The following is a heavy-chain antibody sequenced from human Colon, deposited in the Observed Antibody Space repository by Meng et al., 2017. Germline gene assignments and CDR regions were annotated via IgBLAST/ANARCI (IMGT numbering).Heavy chain of an antibody. CDR3: ARESYYCSGGSCYSGNWFDP. CDR2: IYYSGST. CDR1: GGSVSSGSYY. Sequence: SCTVSGGSVSSGSYYWSWIRQPPGKGLEWIGYIYYSGSTNYNPPLKIRVTIAVDTSKTQFSLKLSSVTAADTAVYYCARESYYCSGGSCYSGNWFDPWGQGTLVTVSS. J-gene: IGHJ5*02. V-gene: IGHV4-61*01. D-gene: IGHD2-15*01.